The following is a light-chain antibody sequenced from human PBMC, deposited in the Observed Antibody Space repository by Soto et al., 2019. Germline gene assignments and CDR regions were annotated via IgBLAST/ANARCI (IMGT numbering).Light chain of an antibody. Sequence: QSALTQPASVSGSPGQSITISYTGTSSDVGGYNFVSWYQQHPGKAPKLMIFEVNNRPSGVSNRFSGSKSGNTASLTISGLQAEDEADYYCSSWTSSTTQVFGGGTKLTVL. CDR2: EVN. J-gene: IGLJ2*01. CDR1: SSDVGGYNF. V-gene: IGLV2-14*01. CDR3: SSWTSSTTQV.